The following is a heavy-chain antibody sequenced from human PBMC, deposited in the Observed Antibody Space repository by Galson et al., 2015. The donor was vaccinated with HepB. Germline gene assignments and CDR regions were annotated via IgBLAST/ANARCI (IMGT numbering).Heavy chain of an antibody. CDR2: VSRSGTNT. CDR3: AKLGGSGGWYDAFDI. J-gene: IGHJ3*02. V-gene: IGHV3-23*01. D-gene: IGHD6-19*01. Sequence: SLRLSCAASGFTFSSYAMSWVRLAPGKGLEWVSTVSRSGTNTYYADSVRGRFTISRDNSKNTLYLQMNSLRAEDTAVYYCAKLGGSGGWYDAFDIWGQGTMVTVSS. CDR1: GFTFSSYA.